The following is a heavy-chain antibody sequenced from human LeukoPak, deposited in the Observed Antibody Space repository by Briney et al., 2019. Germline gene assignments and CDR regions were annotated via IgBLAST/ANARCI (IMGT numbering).Heavy chain of an antibody. V-gene: IGHV5-51*01. CDR1: GYSFTSYW. J-gene: IGHJ3*02. Sequence: GESLKISCKGSGYSFTSYWIGWVRQMPGKGLEWMGIIYPGGSDTRYSPSFQGQVTISADESISTAYLQWSSLKASDAAMYYCARRDYGDYDGLNDAFDIWGQGTMVTVSS. CDR2: IYPGGSDT. D-gene: IGHD4-17*01. CDR3: ARRDYGDYDGLNDAFDI.